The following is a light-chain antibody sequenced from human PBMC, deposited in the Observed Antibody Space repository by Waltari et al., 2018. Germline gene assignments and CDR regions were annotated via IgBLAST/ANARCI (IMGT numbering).Light chain of an antibody. Sequence: TVVTQEPSLSVSPGGTVTLTCGLNSGSVSTSHYPSWYQQTPGQPPRTLIHSTNRRPSGAPDRVSGSILGNKAALTITGAQADDEGDYYCLLYMGSAISALFGGGTRLTVL. CDR1: SGSVSTSHY. CDR2: STN. J-gene: IGLJ2*01. CDR3: LLYMGSAISAL. V-gene: IGLV8-61*01.